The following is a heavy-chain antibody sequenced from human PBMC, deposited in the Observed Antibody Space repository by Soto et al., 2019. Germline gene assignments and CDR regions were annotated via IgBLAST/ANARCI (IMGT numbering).Heavy chain of an antibody. J-gene: IGHJ5*02. D-gene: IGHD6-19*01. V-gene: IGHV1-69*06. CDR1: GGTFSSYA. Sequence: QVQLVQSGAEVKKPGSSVKVSCKASGGTFSSYAISWVRQAPGQGLEWMGGIIPIFGTANYAQKFQGRVRFTADKSTGTAFMELNSQRSEHAAVYYCPRWPDRAGWFVPCGRGTVVTVSS. CDR2: IIPIFGTA. CDR3: PRWPDRAGWFVP.